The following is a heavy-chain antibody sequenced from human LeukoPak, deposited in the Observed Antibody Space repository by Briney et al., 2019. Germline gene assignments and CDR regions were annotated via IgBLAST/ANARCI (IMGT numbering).Heavy chain of an antibody. CDR1: AFIFSGHW. V-gene: IGHV3-7*01. J-gene: IGHJ4*02. D-gene: IGHD4-11*01. CDR3: AKSTTVTTQQRGYFDY. Sequence: GGSLRLSCEGSAFIFSGHWMNWVRQTPGKGLEWVASIKEDGSERQYVDSVKGRFSISRDNPKNTLYLQMNSLRAEDTAVYYCAKSTTVTTQQRGYFDYWGQGTLVTVSS. CDR2: IKEDGSER.